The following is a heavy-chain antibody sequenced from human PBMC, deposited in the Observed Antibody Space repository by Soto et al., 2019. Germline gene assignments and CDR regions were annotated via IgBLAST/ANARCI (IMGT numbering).Heavy chain of an antibody. Sequence: GESLKISCKGSGYSFTSYCIGWVRQMPGKGLEWMGIIYPGDSDTRYSPSFQGQVTISADKSIGTAYLQWGSLKASDTAMYYCARISYSSSPQPFDSWGQGTLVTVSS. CDR3: ARISYSSSPQPFDS. D-gene: IGHD6-13*01. J-gene: IGHJ4*02. CDR1: GYSFTSYC. CDR2: IYPGDSDT. V-gene: IGHV5-51*01.